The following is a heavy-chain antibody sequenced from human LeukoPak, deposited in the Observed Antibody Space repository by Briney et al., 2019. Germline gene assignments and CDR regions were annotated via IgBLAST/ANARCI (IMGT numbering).Heavy chain of an antibody. Sequence: SVKVSCKASGGTFSSYAISWVRQAPGQGLEWMGGIIPIFGTANYAQKFQGRVTITADEPTSTAYMELSSLRSEDTAVYYCAREPGGTYYYDSSNRESRFDPWGQGTLVTVSS. J-gene: IGHJ5*02. D-gene: IGHD3-22*01. V-gene: IGHV1-69*13. CDR1: GGTFSSYA. CDR3: AREPGGTYYYDSSNRESRFDP. CDR2: IIPIFGTA.